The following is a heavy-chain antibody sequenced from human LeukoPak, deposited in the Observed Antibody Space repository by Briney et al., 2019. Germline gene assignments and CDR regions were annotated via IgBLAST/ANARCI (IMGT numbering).Heavy chain of an antibody. CDR2: ISSSGSTI. J-gene: IGHJ4*02. Sequence: GGSLRLSCAASGFTFSSYEMNWVRQAPGKGLEWVSYISSSGSTIYYADSVKGRFTISRDNAKNSLYLQMNSLTAEDTAVYYCARDGYSGYEYWGQGTLVTVSS. D-gene: IGHD5-12*01. V-gene: IGHV3-48*03. CDR1: GFTFSSYE. CDR3: ARDGYSGYEY.